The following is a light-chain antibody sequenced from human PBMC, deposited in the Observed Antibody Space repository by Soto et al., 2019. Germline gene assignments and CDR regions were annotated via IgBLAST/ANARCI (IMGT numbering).Light chain of an antibody. J-gene: IGKJ4*01. Sequence: EIQMTQSPSSLSASVGYRVTITCWASQSISSYLNWYQQKPGKAPKLLIYAASSLQSGVPSRFSGSGSGTDFTITISSLQNEDGSTYDGQQRYSTTLTFGGGTKVDIK. CDR1: QSISSY. CDR2: AAS. CDR3: QQRYSTTLT. V-gene: IGKV1-39*01.